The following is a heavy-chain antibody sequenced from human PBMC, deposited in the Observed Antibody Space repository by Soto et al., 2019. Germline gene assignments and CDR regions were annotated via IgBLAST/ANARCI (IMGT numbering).Heavy chain of an antibody. V-gene: IGHV5-51*01. CDR2: IYPGDSDT. Sequence: PGASLKISCKGSGYSFTSDWIGWVPQMPGKSLEWMGIIYPGDSDTRYSPSFQGQVTISADKSISTAYLQWSSLKASDTAMYYCARLSRATIYDVYYYYTDVRGKGTTVTGSS. CDR1: GYSFTSDW. J-gene: IGHJ6*03. CDR3: ARLSRATIYDVYYYYTDV. D-gene: IGHD5-12*01.